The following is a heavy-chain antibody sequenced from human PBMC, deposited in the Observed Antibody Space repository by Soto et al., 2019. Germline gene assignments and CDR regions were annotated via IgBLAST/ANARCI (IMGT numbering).Heavy chain of an antibody. Sequence: TLSLTCAVYVGSFSGYYWSWIRQPPGKGLEWIGEINHSGSTNYNPSLKSRVTISVDTSKNQFSLKLSSVTAADTAVYYCARGLYGSGSPIYWGQGTLVTVSS. CDR1: VGSFSGYY. V-gene: IGHV4-34*01. CDR3: ARGLYGSGSPIY. J-gene: IGHJ4*02. CDR2: INHSGST. D-gene: IGHD3-10*01.